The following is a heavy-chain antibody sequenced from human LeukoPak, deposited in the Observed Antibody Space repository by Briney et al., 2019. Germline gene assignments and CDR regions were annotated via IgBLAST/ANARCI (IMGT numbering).Heavy chain of an antibody. Sequence: GGSLRLSCAASGFTFSSYSMNWVRQAPGKGLEWVSSISSSSSYIYYADSVKGRFTISRDSSKNTLYLQMNSLRAEDTAVYYCAKGVDRGILDAFDIWGQGTMATVSS. V-gene: IGHV3-21*01. J-gene: IGHJ3*02. CDR1: GFTFSSYS. CDR3: AKGVDRGILDAFDI. D-gene: IGHD3-9*01. CDR2: ISSSSSYI.